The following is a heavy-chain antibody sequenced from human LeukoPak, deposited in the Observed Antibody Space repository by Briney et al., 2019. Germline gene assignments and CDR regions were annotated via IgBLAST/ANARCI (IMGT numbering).Heavy chain of an antibody. V-gene: IGHV4-59*01. J-gene: IGHJ4*02. CDR3: ARDRPAYDSSGSHFDY. CDR2: IYSDGRT. Sequence: SETLSLTCTVSGASISPNYWSWIRQFPGKGLEWIGFIYSDGRTEYSPSLKSRVTISVDTSNNQFSLKLSSVTAADTAVYYCARDRPAYDSSGSHFDYWGQGTLVTVSS. D-gene: IGHD3-22*01. CDR1: GASISPNY.